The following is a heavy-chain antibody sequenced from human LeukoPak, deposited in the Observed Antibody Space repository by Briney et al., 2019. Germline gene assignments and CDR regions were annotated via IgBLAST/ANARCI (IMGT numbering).Heavy chain of an antibody. CDR3: AKAAGYYDSSGYYYGYDAFDI. J-gene: IGHJ3*02. CDR1: GFTFDDYA. D-gene: IGHD3-22*01. CDR2: ICWNSGSI. Sequence: GGSPRLSCAASGFTFDDYAMHWVRQAPGKGLEWVSGICWNSGSIGYADSVKGRFTISRDNAKNSLYLQMNSLRAEDTALYYCAKAAGYYDSSGYYYGYDAFDIWGQGTMVTVSS. V-gene: IGHV3-9*01.